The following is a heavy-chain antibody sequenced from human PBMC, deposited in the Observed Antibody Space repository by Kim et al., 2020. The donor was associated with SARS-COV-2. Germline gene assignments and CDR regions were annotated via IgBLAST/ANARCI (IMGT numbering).Heavy chain of an antibody. CDR2: IWYDGSNK. Sequence: GGSLRLSCAASGFTFSSYGMHWVRQAPGKGLEWVAVIWYDGSNKYYADSVKGRFTISRDNSKNTLYLQMNSLRAEDTAVYYCARDWAGVTVTTPRFDPWGQGTLVTVSS. J-gene: IGHJ5*02. V-gene: IGHV3-33*01. D-gene: IGHD4-17*01. CDR3: ARDWAGVTVTTPRFDP. CDR1: GFTFSSYG.